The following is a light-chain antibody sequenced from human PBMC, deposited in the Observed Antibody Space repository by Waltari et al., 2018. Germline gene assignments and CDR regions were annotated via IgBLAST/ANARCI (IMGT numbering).Light chain of an antibody. CDR1: NRDLGSYNL. CDR2: EVS. V-gene: IGLV2-23*02. CDR3: CSYAGGGTFV. J-gene: IGLJ1*01. Sequence: QSALTQPASVSGSPGQSITISCTGTNRDLGSYNLVSWYQQHPGKAPKFRIYEVSKRPSGVSNRFSGSKSGNTASLTISEIQAEDEADYYCCSYAGGGTFVFGTGTKVTVL.